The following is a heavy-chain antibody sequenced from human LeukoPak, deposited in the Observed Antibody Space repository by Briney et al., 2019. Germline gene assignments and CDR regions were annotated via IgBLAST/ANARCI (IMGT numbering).Heavy chain of an antibody. J-gene: IGHJ6*03. CDR2: IYSGGRT. Sequence: PGGSLRLSCAASGFTVSSNYMSWVRQAPGKGLEWVSVIYSGGRTWYADSVKGRFTISRDNSKNTLYLQMNSLRAEDTAVYYCAKDKLELSAYMDVWGKGTTVTVSS. CDR1: GFTVSSNY. V-gene: IGHV3-53*01. D-gene: IGHD1-7*01. CDR3: AKDKLELSAYMDV.